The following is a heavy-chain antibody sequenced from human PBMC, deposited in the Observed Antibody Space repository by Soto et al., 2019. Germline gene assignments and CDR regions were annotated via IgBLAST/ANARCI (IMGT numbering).Heavy chain of an antibody. CDR1: GYTLTELS. V-gene: IGHV1-24*01. D-gene: IGHD1-7*01. J-gene: IGHJ5*02. CDR3: ATVLSTGTFRNNWFDP. CDR2: FDPEDGET. Sequence: QVQLVQSGAEVKKPGASVKVSCKVSGYTLTELSMHWVRQAPGKGLEWMGGFDPEDGETIYAQKFQGRVTMTEETSTDAAYMELSSLRSEDTAVYYCATVLSTGTFRNNWFDPWGQGTLVTVSS.